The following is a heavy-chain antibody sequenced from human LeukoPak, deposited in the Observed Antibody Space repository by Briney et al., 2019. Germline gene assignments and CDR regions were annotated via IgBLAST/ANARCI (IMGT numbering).Heavy chain of an antibody. Sequence: ASVKVSCKASGYTFTSYGISWVRQARGQGLEWMGWISAYNGNTNYAQKLQGRVTMTTDTSTSTAYMELRSLRSDDTAVYYCARDRSLYYYDSSGLEGFDPWGQGTLVTVSS. CDR1: GYTFTSYG. CDR2: ISAYNGNT. D-gene: IGHD3-22*01. CDR3: ARDRSLYYYDSSGLEGFDP. V-gene: IGHV1-18*01. J-gene: IGHJ5*02.